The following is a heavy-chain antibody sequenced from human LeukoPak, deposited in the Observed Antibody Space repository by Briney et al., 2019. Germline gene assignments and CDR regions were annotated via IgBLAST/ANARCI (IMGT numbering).Heavy chain of an antibody. CDR1: GGSISSSNW. J-gene: IGHJ3*01. CDR2: IYRSGST. D-gene: IGHD5-24*01. V-gene: IGHV4-4*02. CDR3: ASEMATHGAFDV. Sequence: SGTLSLTCAASGGSISSSNWWSGVRQPPGKGLEWIGEIYRSGSTNYNPSLKSRVTISVDKSKNQFSLRLSSVTAADTAVYYCASEMATHGAFDVWGQGTMVTVSS.